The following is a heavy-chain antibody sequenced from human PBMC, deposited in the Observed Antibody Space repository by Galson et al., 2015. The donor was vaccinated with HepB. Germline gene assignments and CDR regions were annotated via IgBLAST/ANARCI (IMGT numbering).Heavy chain of an antibody. CDR2: TYYRSKWYN. Sequence: CAISGDSVSSNSAAWNWIRQSPSRGLEWLGRTYYRSKWYNDYAVSVKSRITINPDTSKNQFSLKLSSVTAADTAVYYCATIRGSSWSFDYWGQGTLVTASS. CDR3: ATIRGSSWSFDY. J-gene: IGHJ4*02. CDR1: GDSVSSNSAA. V-gene: IGHV6-1*01. D-gene: IGHD6-13*01.